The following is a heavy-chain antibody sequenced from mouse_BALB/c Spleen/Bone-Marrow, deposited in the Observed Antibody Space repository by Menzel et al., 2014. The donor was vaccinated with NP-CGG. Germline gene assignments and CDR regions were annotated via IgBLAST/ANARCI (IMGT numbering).Heavy chain of an antibody. CDR3: ARDDGFAY. CDR2: IYPGDGDT. J-gene: IGHJ3*01. Sequence: QVQLQQSGAELVRPGSSVKISCKASGYAFSSYWMNWVKQRPGQGLEWIGQIYPGDGDTNYNGKFKSKATLTADKSSSTAYMQLSSLTSEDSAVYFCARDDGFAYWGQGTLVTVSA. V-gene: IGHV1-80*01. CDR1: GYAFSSYW. D-gene: IGHD2-12*01.